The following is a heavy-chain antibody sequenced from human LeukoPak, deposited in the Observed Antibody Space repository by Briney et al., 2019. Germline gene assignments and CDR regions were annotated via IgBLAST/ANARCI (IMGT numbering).Heavy chain of an antibody. V-gene: IGHV3-53*05. CDR1: GFTVSSDY. CDR3: ARNRCDP. Sequence: GGSLRLSCAASGFTVSSDYMSWVRQPPGKGLEWVSVIYSGGSTYYAESVKGRLPISRDKPKKTVYLQMNSLRFEDTAMYYCARNRCDPWGQGTLVTVSS. CDR2: IYSGGST. J-gene: IGHJ5*02.